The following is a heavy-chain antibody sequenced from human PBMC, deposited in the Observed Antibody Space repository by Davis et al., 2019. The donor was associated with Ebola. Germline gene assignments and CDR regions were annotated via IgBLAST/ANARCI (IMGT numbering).Heavy chain of an antibody. Sequence: GGSLRLSCKGPGYRSTSYCFSWVRQMPGKGLEWMGRFDPSDSYTNYSPSFQCHVTISADKSISTAYLQWSSLKASDTAMYYCARRVSSSGLGWFDPWGQGTLVTVSS. D-gene: IGHD6-6*01. V-gene: IGHV5-10-1*01. J-gene: IGHJ5*02. CDR3: ARRVSSSGLGWFDP. CDR1: GYRSTSYC. CDR2: FDPSDSYT.